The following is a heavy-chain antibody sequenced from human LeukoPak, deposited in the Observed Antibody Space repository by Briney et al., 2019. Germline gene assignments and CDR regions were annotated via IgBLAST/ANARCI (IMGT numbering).Heavy chain of an antibody. V-gene: IGHV3-30*03. CDR2: ISYDGSDK. CDR1: GFTFDNYG. D-gene: IGHD6-13*01. J-gene: IGHJ6*03. Sequence: GGSLRLSCAASGFTFDNYGMHWVRQAPGKGLEWVAIISYDGSDKYYADSVKGRFTISRDNSKNTLYLQMNSLRAEDTAVYYCARGLTGIAAAGTVDYYMDVWGKGTTVTVSS. CDR3: ARGLTGIAAAGTVDYYMDV.